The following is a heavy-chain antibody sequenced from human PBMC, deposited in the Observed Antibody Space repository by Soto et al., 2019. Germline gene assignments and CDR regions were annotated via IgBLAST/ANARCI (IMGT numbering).Heavy chain of an antibody. CDR2: ISAHTGNT. D-gene: IGHD6-13*01. V-gene: IGHV1-18*01. CDR3: ARVLGYNSSWWRHTAFDI. J-gene: IGHJ3*02. Sequence: VASVKVSCKTSGYTFTNYGISWVRQAPGQGLEWMGWISAHTGNTNYAQKFQGRVTMTTDTSTSTAYMELRSLRSDGPAVYYCARVLGYNSSWWRHTAFDIWGQGTMVTVSS. CDR1: GYTFTNYG.